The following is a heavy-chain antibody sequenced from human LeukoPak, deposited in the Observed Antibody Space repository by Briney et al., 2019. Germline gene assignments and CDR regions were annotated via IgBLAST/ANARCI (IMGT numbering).Heavy chain of an antibody. D-gene: IGHD5-18*01. J-gene: IGHJ4*02. CDR2: IYYSGSI. CDR1: GGSISSSSYY. V-gene: IGHV4-39*01. CDR3: ARPLLRGYSYGYGY. Sequence: SETLSLTCTVSGGSISSSSYYWGWIRQPPGKGLEWIGSIYYSGSIYYNPSLKSRVTISVDTSKNQFSLKLSSVTAADTAVYYCARPLLRGYSYGYGYWGQGTLVTVSS.